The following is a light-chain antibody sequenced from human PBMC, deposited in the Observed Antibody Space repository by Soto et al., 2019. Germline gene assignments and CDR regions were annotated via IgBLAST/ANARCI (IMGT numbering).Light chain of an antibody. CDR1: QDISTH. CDR3: QKYDNAPLT. Sequence: DIQMTQAPSSLSASVGDRVTITCRARQDISTHLAWYQQKPGKVPKLLISSAYTLQSGVPPRFSGSGAGTDSTLTISSLQPEDVATYYCQKYDNAPLTFGGGTKVEIK. CDR2: SAY. V-gene: IGKV1-27*01. J-gene: IGKJ4*01.